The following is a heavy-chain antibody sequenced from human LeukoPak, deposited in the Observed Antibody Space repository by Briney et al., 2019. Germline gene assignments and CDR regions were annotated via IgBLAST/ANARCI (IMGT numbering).Heavy chain of an antibody. J-gene: IGHJ5*02. CDR3: ARGRRRITGTTRSYWFDP. V-gene: IGHV4-31*03. Sequence: SETLSLTCTVSGGSISSGGYYWSWIRQHPGKGLEWTGYIYYSGSTYYNPSLKSRVTISVDTSKNQFSLKLSSVTAADTAVYYCARGRRRITGTTRSYWFDPWGQGTLVTVSS. D-gene: IGHD1-7*01. CDR2: IYYSGST. CDR1: GGSISSGGYY.